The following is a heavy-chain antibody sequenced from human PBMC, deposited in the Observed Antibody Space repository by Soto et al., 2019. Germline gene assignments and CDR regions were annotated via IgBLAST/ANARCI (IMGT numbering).Heavy chain of an antibody. CDR1: GGSISGYH. J-gene: IGHJ4*02. CDR2: IYPSGST. Sequence: QVQLRESGPGLVKASETLSLTCTVSGGSISGYHWSWIRQSPGKGLEWIGYIYPSGSTDYNPALKSPVTISADTSKNQVFLKMSPVTASDTAVYSCARGLGTAVFDYWGQGTLVTVSS. CDR3: ARGLGTAVFDY. V-gene: IGHV4-4*08. D-gene: IGHD3-16*01.